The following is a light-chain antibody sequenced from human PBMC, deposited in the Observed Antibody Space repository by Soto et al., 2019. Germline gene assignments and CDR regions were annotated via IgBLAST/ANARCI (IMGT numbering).Light chain of an antibody. CDR2: GAS. V-gene: IGKV3-20*01. J-gene: IGKJ3*01. CDR3: QQFGSSPLFT. Sequence: EIVLTQSAGTLSLSPGEIATLSCRASQSVSSSYLAWYQHKPGQAPRLLIYGASSRPTGIPDRFSGSGSGTDCTLTISRLEPEDFAVYYCQQFGSSPLFTFGTGTKVDVK. CDR1: QSVSSSY.